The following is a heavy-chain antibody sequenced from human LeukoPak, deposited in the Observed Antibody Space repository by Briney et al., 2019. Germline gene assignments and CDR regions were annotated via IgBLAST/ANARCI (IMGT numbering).Heavy chain of an antibody. CDR2: IHGSGNT. Sequence: SETLSLTCTVAGASISSWYWSRIRQPPGKGLEWIGNIHGSGNTNCNPSLKSRVSMSLDTSKNQISLNLTSVTAADTATYFCARETMLAGFASGLGFNYWGQGILVIVSS. V-gene: IGHV4-59*12. J-gene: IGHJ4*02. CDR1: GASISSWY. CDR3: ARETMLAGFASGLGFNY. D-gene: IGHD6-19*01.